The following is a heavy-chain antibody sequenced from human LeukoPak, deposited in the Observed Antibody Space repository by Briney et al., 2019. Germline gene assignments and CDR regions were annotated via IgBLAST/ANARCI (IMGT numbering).Heavy chain of an antibody. Sequence: ASVKVSCNASGYTFTGYYMHWVRQAPGKGLEWMGGFDPEDGETIYAQKFQGRVTMTEDTSTDTAYMELSSLRSEDTAVYYCATESGFYWGQGTLVTVSS. D-gene: IGHD3-3*01. J-gene: IGHJ4*02. CDR3: ATESGFY. CDR1: GYTFTGYY. V-gene: IGHV1-24*01. CDR2: FDPEDGET.